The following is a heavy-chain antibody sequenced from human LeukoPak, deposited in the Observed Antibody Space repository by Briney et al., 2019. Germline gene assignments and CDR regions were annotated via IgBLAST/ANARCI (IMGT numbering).Heavy chain of an antibody. Sequence: PGGSLRLSCAASGFTFSSYSMSWVRQAPGKGLEWVANIKQDGSEKYYVDSVKGRFTISRDNAKNSLYLQMNSLRAEDTAVYYCARAGYDFWSGLSGYWGQGTLVTVSS. CDR2: IKQDGSEK. J-gene: IGHJ4*02. V-gene: IGHV3-7*01. CDR3: ARAGYDFWSGLSGY. CDR1: GFTFSSYS. D-gene: IGHD3-3*01.